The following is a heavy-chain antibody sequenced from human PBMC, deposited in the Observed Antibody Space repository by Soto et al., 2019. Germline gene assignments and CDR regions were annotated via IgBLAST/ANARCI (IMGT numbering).Heavy chain of an antibody. D-gene: IGHD3-22*01. CDR3: ARVSGYYYPILY. Sequence: PSETLSLTCAVYGGSFSGYYWSWIRQPPGKGLEWIGEINHSGSTNYNPSLKSRVTISVDTSKNQFSLKLSSVTAADTAVYYCARVSGYYYPILYWGQGTLVTVSS. CDR1: GGSFSGYY. V-gene: IGHV4-34*01. CDR2: INHSGST. J-gene: IGHJ4*02.